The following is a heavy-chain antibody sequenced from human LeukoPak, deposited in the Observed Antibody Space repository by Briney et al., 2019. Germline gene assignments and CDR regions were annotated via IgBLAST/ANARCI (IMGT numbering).Heavy chain of an antibody. CDR3: ARTTSDLRYFDWPYDY. CDR1: GFTFSSYA. V-gene: IGHV3-23*01. D-gene: IGHD3-9*01. J-gene: IGHJ4*02. Sequence: PGGSLRLSCAASGFTFSSYAMSWVHQAPGKGLEWVSAISGSGGSTYYADSVKGRFTISRDNSKNTLYLQMNSLRAEDTAVYYCARTTSDLRYFDWPYDYWGQGTLVTVSS. CDR2: ISGSGGST.